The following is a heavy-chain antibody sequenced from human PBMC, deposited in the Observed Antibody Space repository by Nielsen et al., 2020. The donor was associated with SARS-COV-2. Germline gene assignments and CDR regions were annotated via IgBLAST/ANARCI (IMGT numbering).Heavy chain of an antibody. V-gene: IGHV4-34*01. Sequence: GSLRLSCAVYGGSFSGYYWSWIRQPPGKGLEWIGEINHSGSTNYNPSLKSRVTISVDTSKNQFSLKLSSVTAADTAVYYCARVVGFFQQGRHYYYYYGMDVWGQGTTVTVSS. D-gene: IGHD3-3*01. J-gene: IGHJ6*02. CDR1: GGSFSGYY. CDR3: ARVVGFFQQGRHYYYYYGMDV. CDR2: INHSGST.